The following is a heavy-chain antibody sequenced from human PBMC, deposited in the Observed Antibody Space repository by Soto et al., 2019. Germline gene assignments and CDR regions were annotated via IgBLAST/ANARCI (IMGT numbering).Heavy chain of an antibody. D-gene: IGHD1-20*01. CDR2: VHHSGTT. CDR1: GGPFSDYH. J-gene: IGHJ5*02. V-gene: IGHV4-34*02. Sequence: QVQLQQWGAGLLKPSETLSLTCAVYGGPFSDYHWTWIRQPPGKGLEWIGEVHHSGTTYYNPTLKSRVTISADTSKNQFSLTLTSVTAADTAVYYCARGRLTATTDEAWGQGTLVTVSS. CDR3: ARGRLTATTDEA.